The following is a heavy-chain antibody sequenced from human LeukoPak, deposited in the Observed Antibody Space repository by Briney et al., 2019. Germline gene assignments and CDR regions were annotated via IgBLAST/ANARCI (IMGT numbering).Heavy chain of an antibody. J-gene: IGHJ4*02. D-gene: IGHD4-11*01. Sequence: GGSLRPSCAASGFTFDDYGMTWVRQAPGKGLEWVSGINWNGGSTGYADSVKGRFTISRDNAKNSLYLQMNSLRAEDTALYYCARVASNYDFDYWGQGTLVTVSS. CDR3: ARVASNYDFDY. CDR2: INWNGGST. V-gene: IGHV3-20*04. CDR1: GFTFDDYG.